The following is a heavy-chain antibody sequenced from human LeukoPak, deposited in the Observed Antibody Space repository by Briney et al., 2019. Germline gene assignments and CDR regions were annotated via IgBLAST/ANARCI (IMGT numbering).Heavy chain of an antibody. D-gene: IGHD3-10*01. CDR3: ARVRRSITPGFFDY. CDR2: ITTGDGNT. CDR1: GFTFSSYT. Sequence: GGSLRLSCTASGFTFSSYTMTWVRQAPGKGLKWVSTITTGDGNTYYADSVKGRFTISRDNAKNSLYLQMNSLRDEDTAVYYCARVRRSITPGFFDYWGQGTLVTVSS. V-gene: IGHV3-48*02. J-gene: IGHJ4*02.